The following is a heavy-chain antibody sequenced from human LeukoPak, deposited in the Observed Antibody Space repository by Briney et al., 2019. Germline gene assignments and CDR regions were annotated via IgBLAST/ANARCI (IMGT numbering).Heavy chain of an antibody. V-gene: IGHV4-31*03. CDR1: GGSISSGGYY. D-gene: IGHD6-19*01. CDR3: ARGSGWYFDY. J-gene: IGHJ4*02. Sequence: SETLSLTCTVSGGSISSGGYYWSWIRQHPGKGLEWIGYIYYSGSTYYNPSLKSRVTISVDTSKNQFSLKLSSVTAADTAVYCCARGSGWYFDYWGQGTLVTVSS. CDR2: IYYSGST.